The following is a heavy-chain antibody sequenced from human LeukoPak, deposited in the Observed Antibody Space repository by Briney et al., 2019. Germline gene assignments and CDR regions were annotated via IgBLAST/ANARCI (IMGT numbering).Heavy chain of an antibody. CDR2: ISGSGGST. Sequence: GGSLRLSCAASGFTFSSYGMHWVRQAPGKGLEWVSAISGSGGSTYYADSVKGRFTISRDNSKNTLYLQMNSLRAEDTAVYYCAKTLRYYYYYGMDVWGQGTTVTVSS. CDR3: AKTLRYYYYYGMDV. J-gene: IGHJ6*02. CDR1: GFTFSSYG. V-gene: IGHV3-23*01.